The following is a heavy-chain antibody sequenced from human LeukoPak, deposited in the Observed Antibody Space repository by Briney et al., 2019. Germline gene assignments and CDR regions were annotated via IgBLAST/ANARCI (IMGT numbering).Heavy chain of an antibody. Sequence: GGSLRLSCAASGFTVNNNYMSWVRQAPGKGLEWVSIIYSGGSTYYADSVKGRFTISRDNSKNTLYLQMNSLRAEDTAVYYCARVTGPTSTVVRGVIIPAFEYWGQGTLVTVSS. CDR2: IYSGGST. J-gene: IGHJ4*02. CDR3: ARVTGPTSTVVRGVIIPAFEY. CDR1: GFTVNNNY. V-gene: IGHV3-53*01. D-gene: IGHD3-10*01.